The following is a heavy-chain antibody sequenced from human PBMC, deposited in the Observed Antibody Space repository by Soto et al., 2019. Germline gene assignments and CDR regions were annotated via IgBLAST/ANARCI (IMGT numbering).Heavy chain of an antibody. D-gene: IGHD3-3*01. V-gene: IGHV1-69*13. Sequence: SVKVSCKASGGTFSSYAISWVRQAPGQGLDWMGGIIPIFGTANYAQKFQGRVTVTADESTSTAYMELSSLRSEDTAVYYCARDPAYYDLWSGYLSQPQDWGQGTMVTVSS. J-gene: IGHJ3*01. CDR2: IIPIFGTA. CDR3: ARDPAYYDLWSGYLSQPQD. CDR1: GGTFSSYA.